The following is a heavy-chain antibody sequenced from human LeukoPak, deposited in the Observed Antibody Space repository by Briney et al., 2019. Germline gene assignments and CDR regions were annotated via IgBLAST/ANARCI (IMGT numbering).Heavy chain of an antibody. J-gene: IGHJ3*02. Sequence: ASVKVSCKASGYTFTGYYMHWVRQAPGQGLEWMGWINPNSGGTNYAQKLQGRVTMTRDTSISTAYMELSRLRSDDTAVYYCARVGCSSTSCHGGAFDIWGQGTMVTVSS. CDR1: GYTFTGYY. V-gene: IGHV1-2*02. CDR2: INPNSGGT. CDR3: ARVGCSSTSCHGGAFDI. D-gene: IGHD2-2*01.